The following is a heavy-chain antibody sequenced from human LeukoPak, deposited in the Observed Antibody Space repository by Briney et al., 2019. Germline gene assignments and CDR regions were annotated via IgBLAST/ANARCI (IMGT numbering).Heavy chain of an antibody. J-gene: IGHJ6*03. D-gene: IGHD3-10*01. CDR2: ISSSGTT. CDR1: GGFITSYY. V-gene: IGHV4-4*07. Sequence: PSETLSLTCTVSGGFITSYYWSWIRQPAGEGLDYIGRISSSGTTNYNRSLRGRVTITLDKSNNQFSLKLTSVTAADTAIYYCARGEETGGARLGYYYYYMDVWGKGATVTVSS. CDR3: ARGEETGGARLGYYYYYMDV.